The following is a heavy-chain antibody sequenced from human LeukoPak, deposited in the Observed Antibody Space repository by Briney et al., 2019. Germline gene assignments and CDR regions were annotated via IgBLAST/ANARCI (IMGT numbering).Heavy chain of an antibody. V-gene: IGHV3-23*01. CDR3: AKYPYYDSSGYYPYYFDY. CDR2: ISGSGGST. Sequence: QPGASLRLSCAASGFTFSSYAMSWVRQAPGKGLEWVSAISGSGGSTYYADSVKGWFTISRDNSKNTLYLQMNSLRAEDTAVYYCAKYPYYDSSGYYPYYFDYWGQGTLVTVSS. J-gene: IGHJ4*02. D-gene: IGHD3-22*01. CDR1: GFTFSSYA.